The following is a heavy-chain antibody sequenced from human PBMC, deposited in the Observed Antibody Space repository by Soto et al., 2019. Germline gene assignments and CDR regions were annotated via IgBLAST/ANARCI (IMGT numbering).Heavy chain of an antibody. J-gene: IGHJ4*02. Sequence: PGGSLRLSCAASGFTFSSYNMNWVRQAPGKGLEWVSSISSSSSSIYYADSVKGRFTISRDNAKNSLYLQMNSLRAEDTGVYYCARGGGYSGYDYRYWGQGTLVTVSS. D-gene: IGHD5-12*01. V-gene: IGHV3-21*01. CDR3: ARGGGYSGYDYRY. CDR2: ISSSSSSI. CDR1: GFTFSSYN.